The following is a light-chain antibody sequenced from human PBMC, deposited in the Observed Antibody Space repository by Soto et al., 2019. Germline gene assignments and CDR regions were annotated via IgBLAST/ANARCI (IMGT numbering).Light chain of an antibody. V-gene: IGLV2-8*01. CDR1: SSDVGGYNY. CDR2: EVS. CDR3: SSYAGSNFWGV. J-gene: IGLJ2*01. Sequence: QSALTQPPSASGSPGQSVTISCTGTSSDVGGYNYVSWYQQHPGKAPKLMIYEVSKRPSGVPDRFSGSKSGNTASLTVSGLQAEDEADYYWSSYAGSNFWGVFGGGTKLTVL.